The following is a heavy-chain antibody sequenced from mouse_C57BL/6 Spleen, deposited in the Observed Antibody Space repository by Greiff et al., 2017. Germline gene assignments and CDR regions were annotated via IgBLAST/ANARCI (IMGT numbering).Heavy chain of an antibody. CDR1: GYSFTSYY. D-gene: IGHD4-1*02. CDR2: IYPGSGNT. J-gene: IGHJ3*01. CDR3: ASSSFNWAWFAY. Sequence: VQLQESGPELVKPGASVKISCKASGYSFTSYYIHWVKQRPGQGLEWIGWIYPGSGNTKYNEKFKGKATLTADTSSSTAYMQLSSLTSEDSAVYYCASSSFNWAWFAYWGQGTLVTVSA. V-gene: IGHV1-66*01.